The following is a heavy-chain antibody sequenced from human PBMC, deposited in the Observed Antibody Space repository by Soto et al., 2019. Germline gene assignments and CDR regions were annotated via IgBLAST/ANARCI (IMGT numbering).Heavy chain of an antibody. CDR3: ARDRYYYDSSGRSSLKAFDI. Sequence: SSETLSLTCTVSGGSISSGDYYWSWIRQPPGKGLEWIGYIYYSGSTYYNPSLKSRVTISVDTSKNQFSLKLSSVTAADTAVYYCARDRYYYDSSGRSSLKAFDIWGQGTMVTVSS. CDR1: GGSISSGDYY. J-gene: IGHJ3*02. CDR2: IYYSGST. V-gene: IGHV4-30-4*01. D-gene: IGHD3-22*01.